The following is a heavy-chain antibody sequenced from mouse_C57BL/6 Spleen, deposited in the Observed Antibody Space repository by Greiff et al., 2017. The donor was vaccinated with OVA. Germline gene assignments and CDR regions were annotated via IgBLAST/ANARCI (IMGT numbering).Heavy chain of an antibody. CDR2: IDPSDSET. J-gene: IGHJ4*01. Sequence: QVQLQQPGAELVRPGSSVKLSCKASGYTFTSYWMHWVKQRPIQGLEWIGNIDPSDSETHYNQKFKDKATLTVDKSSSTAYMQLSSLTSEDSAVYYCARGSFITTVVDAMDYWGQGTSVTVSS. CDR3: ARGSFITTVVDAMDY. V-gene: IGHV1-52*01. CDR1: GYTFTSYW. D-gene: IGHD1-1*01.